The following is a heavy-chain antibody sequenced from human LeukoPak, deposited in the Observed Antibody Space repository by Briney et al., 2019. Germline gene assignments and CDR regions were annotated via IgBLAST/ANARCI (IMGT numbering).Heavy chain of an antibody. Sequence: ASVKVSCKVSGYTLTELSMHWVRQAPGKGLEWMGGFDPEDGETIYAQKFQGRVTMAEDTSTDTAYMELSSLRSEDTAVYYCATAEHMRNTIFGVVITSSDAFDIWGQGTMVTVSS. CDR3: ATAEHMRNTIFGVVITSSDAFDI. CDR1: GYTLTELS. V-gene: IGHV1-24*01. J-gene: IGHJ3*02. D-gene: IGHD3-3*01. CDR2: FDPEDGET.